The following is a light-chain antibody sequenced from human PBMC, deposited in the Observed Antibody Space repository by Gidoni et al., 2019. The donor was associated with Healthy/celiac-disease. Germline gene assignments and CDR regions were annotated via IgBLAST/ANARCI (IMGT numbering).Light chain of an antibody. Sequence: DIVMTQSPDALDVSLGERATINCKSSQSVLYSSNNKNYLAGYQQKPGQPPKLLIYWASTRESGVPDRFSGSGSGTDFTLTISSLQSEDVAVYYCQQYYSSPLTFGGGTKVEIK. CDR1: QSVLYSSNNKNY. CDR2: WAS. J-gene: IGKJ4*01. V-gene: IGKV4-1*01. CDR3: QQYYSSPLT.